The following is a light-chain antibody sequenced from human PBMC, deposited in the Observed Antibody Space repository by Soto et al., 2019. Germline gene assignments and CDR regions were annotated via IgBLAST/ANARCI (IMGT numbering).Light chain of an antibody. CDR1: QSVSSY. CDR2: DAS. V-gene: IGKV3-11*01. Sequence: EIVLTQSPATLSLSPGERATLSCRASQSVSSYLAWYQQKPGQAPRLLIYDASNRATGIPARFSGSGSGTDFTHTISSLEPEDCAGDYCQQRINWPTFGQGTQVEIK. CDR3: QQRINWPT. J-gene: IGKJ1*01.